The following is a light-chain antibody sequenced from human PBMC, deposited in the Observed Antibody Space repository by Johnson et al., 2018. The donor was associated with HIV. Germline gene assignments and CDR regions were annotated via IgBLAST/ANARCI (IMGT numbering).Light chain of an antibody. J-gene: IGLJ1*01. CDR1: SSNIGNNY. CDR3: ETWDTSLSAGV. Sequence: QPVLTQPPSVSAAPGQKVTIFCSGSSSNIGNNYVSWYQQVPGTAPKLLIYENNKRPSGIPDRFSGSKSGTSATLGITGLQTGDEADYYCETWDTSLSAGVVGTGTKVTVL. CDR2: ENN. V-gene: IGLV1-51*02.